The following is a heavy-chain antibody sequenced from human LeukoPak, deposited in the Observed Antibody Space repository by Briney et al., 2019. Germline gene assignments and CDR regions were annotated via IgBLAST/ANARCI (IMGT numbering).Heavy chain of an antibody. CDR3: ARWAIFGVAPIDALDI. CDR1: GFTVSSNY. CDR2: IYSGGST. D-gene: IGHD3-3*01. J-gene: IGHJ3*02. V-gene: IGHV3-53*01. Sequence: PGGSLRLSCAASGFTVSSNYMSWVRQAPGKGLEWVSVIYSGGSTYYADSVKGRFTISRDDSKNSLFLQMNSLRAEDTAVYYCARWAIFGVAPIDALDIWGQGTMVTVSS.